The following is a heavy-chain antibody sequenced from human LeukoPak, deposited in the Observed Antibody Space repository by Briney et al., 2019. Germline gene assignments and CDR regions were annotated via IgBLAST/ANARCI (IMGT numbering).Heavy chain of an antibody. D-gene: IGHD6-13*01. Sequence: SETLSLTCTVSGGSISSSSYYWGWIRQPPGKGLEWIGSIYYSGSTYYNPSLKSRVTISVDTSKNQFSLKLSSVTAADTAVYYCASLYSSSWYRYFDYWGQGTLVTVSS. V-gene: IGHV4-39*07. J-gene: IGHJ4*02. CDR2: IYYSGST. CDR1: GGSISSSSYY. CDR3: ASLYSSSWYRYFDY.